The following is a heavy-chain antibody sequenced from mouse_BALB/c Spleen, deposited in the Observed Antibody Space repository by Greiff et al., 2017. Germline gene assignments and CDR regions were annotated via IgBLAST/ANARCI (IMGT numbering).Heavy chain of an antibody. Sequence: EVHLVESGGDLVKPGGSLKLSCAASGFTFSSYGMSWVRQTPDKRLEWVATISSGGSYTYYPDSVKGRFTISRDNAKNTLYLQMSSLKSEDTAMYYCARKMRYFAYWGQGTLVTVSA. V-gene: IGHV5-6*01. CDR2: ISSGGSYT. CDR3: ARKMRYFAY. D-gene: IGHD2-14*01. J-gene: IGHJ3*01. CDR1: GFTFSSYG.